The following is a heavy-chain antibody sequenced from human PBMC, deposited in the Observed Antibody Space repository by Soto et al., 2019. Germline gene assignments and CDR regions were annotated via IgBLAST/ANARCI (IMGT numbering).Heavy chain of an antibody. CDR1: GGSINYSY. CDR3: ARVNYGDYYDGMDV. D-gene: IGHD4-17*01. J-gene: IGHJ6*02. V-gene: IGHV4-59*01. Sequence: KPSETLSLTCTVSGGSINYSYWTWIRQPPGKGLEWIGYISYTGSANYNASLKSRLTISVDTSKNQFSLKLSSVTAADTALYYCARVNYGDYYDGMDVWGQGTTVTVSS. CDR2: ISYTGSA.